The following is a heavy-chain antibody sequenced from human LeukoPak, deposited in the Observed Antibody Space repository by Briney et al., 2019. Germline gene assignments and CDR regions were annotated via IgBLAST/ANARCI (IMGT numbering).Heavy chain of an antibody. D-gene: IGHD6-19*01. V-gene: IGHV4-59*12. Sequence: SETLSLTCTVSNGPINTYQWSWIRQPPGKGLEWIGNIHYSGSANYNPSLKSRVTISVDTSKNQFSLKLTSVTAADTAVYYCARRGSGWHAWGQGNLVTVSS. CDR3: ARRGSGWHA. CDR2: IHYSGSA. CDR1: NGPINTYQ. J-gene: IGHJ5*02.